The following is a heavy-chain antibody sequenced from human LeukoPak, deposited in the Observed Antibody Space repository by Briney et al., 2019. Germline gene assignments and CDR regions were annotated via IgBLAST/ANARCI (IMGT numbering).Heavy chain of an antibody. Sequence: SETLSLTCTVSGGSISSGGYYWSWTRQHPGKGLEWIGYIYYSGSTYYNPSLKSRVTISVDTSKNRFSLKLSSVTAADTAVYYCARRVGALSTDYWGQGSLVSVSS. V-gene: IGHV4-31*03. J-gene: IGHJ4*02. CDR3: ARRVGALSTDY. CDR2: IYYSGST. CDR1: GGSISSGGYY. D-gene: IGHD1-26*01.